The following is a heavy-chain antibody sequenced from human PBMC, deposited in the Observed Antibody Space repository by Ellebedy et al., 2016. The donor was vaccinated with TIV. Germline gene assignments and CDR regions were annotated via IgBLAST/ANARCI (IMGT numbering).Heavy chain of an antibody. D-gene: IGHD2-8*02. V-gene: IGHV3-53*01. J-gene: IGHJ5*02. CDR2: IYSGGST. CDR3: ARVSGSGVCYNCWFDP. CDR1: GFTVSSNY. Sequence: PGGSLRLSCAAPGFTVSSNYMSWVRQAPGKGLEWVSVIYSGGSTYYADSVKGRFTISRDNSKNTLYLQMNSLRAEDTAVYYCARVSGSGVCYNCWFDPWGQGTLVTVSS.